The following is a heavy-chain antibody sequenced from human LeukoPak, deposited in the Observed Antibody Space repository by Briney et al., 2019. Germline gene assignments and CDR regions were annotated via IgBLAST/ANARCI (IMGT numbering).Heavy chain of an antibody. Sequence: ASVKVSCKASGYTFTGYYMHWVRQAPGQGLEWMGWINPNSGGTNYAQKFQGRVTMTRDTSISTAYMELSRLRSDDTAVYYCARDKIGGSWYEDWGQGTLVTVSS. CDR3: ARDKIGGSWYED. CDR1: GYTFTGYY. D-gene: IGHD6-13*01. V-gene: IGHV1-2*02. J-gene: IGHJ4*02. CDR2: INPNSGGT.